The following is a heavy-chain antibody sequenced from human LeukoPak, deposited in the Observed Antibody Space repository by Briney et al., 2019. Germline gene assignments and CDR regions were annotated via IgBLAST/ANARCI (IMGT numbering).Heavy chain of an antibody. CDR2: IKSDGST. V-gene: IGHV3-74*01. D-gene: IGHD3-22*01. CDR3: ARAPSEIGGYYPEYFRH. CDR1: GFTFSSYW. J-gene: IGHJ1*01. Sequence: GGSLRLSCAASGFTFSSYWMHWVRHAPGKGLVWVSRIKSDGSTNYADSVKGRFTISRDNAKNTVSLQMNSLRAEDTGVYYCARAPSEIGGYYPEYFRHWGQGTLVTVSS.